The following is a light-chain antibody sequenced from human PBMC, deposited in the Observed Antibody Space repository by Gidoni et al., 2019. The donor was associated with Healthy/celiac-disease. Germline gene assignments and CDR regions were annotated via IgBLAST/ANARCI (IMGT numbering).Light chain of an antibody. CDR1: QSVSSN. J-gene: IGKJ2*01. V-gene: IGKV3-15*01. CDR2: GAP. Sequence: EIVMTHSPATLSVFPGERATRSCRASQSVSSNLAWYQQKPGQAPRLLIYGAPTRATGIPAGLSGSGSGTEFTLTISSLQSEDFAVYYYQQYNNWPPYTFGQGTKLEIK. CDR3: QQYNNWPPYT.